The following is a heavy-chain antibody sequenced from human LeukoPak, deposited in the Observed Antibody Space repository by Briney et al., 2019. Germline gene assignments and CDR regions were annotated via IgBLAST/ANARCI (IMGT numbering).Heavy chain of an antibody. CDR2: IYYSGST. J-gene: IGHJ4*02. V-gene: IGHV4-59*08. D-gene: IGHD5-24*01. CDR1: GFTFSNYW. CDR3: ARGGYNTIDY. Sequence: GSLRLSCAASGFTFSNYWMHWVRQAPGKGLEWIGYIYYSGSTNYNPSLKSRVTISVDTSKNQFSLKLSSVTAADTAVYYCARGGYNTIDYWGQGTLVTVSS.